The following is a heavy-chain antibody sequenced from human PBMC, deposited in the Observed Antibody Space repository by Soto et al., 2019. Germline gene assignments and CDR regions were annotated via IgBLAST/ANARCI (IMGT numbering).Heavy chain of an antibody. CDR3: AKDLEIQSYYYYYMDV. V-gene: IGHV3-23*01. D-gene: IGHD5-18*01. J-gene: IGHJ6*03. CDR1: GFTFSSYA. CDR2: ISGSGGST. Sequence: HPGGSLRLSCAASGFTFSSYAMSWVRQAPGKGLEWVSAISGSGGSTYYADSVKGRFTISRDNSKNTLYLQMNSLRAEDTAVYYCAKDLEIQSYYYYYMDVWGKGTKVTGSS.